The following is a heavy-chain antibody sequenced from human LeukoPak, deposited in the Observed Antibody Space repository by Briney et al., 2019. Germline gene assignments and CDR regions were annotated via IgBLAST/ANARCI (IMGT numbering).Heavy chain of an antibody. J-gene: IGHJ3*02. Sequence: GGSLRLSCAASGFTFSNYGMHWVRQAPGEGLEWMAFMRYDGSNEYYADSVKGRFTISRDNSKNTLYLQMNSLRAEDTAVYYCAREWLGTFWNGFGAFDIWGQGTMVTVSS. CDR1: GFTFSNYG. CDR2: MRYDGSNE. V-gene: IGHV3-30*02. CDR3: AREWLGTFWNGFGAFDI. D-gene: IGHD1-1*01.